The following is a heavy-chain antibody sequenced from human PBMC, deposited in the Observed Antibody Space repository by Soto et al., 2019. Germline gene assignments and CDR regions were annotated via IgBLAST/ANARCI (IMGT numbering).Heavy chain of an antibody. Sequence: GGSLRLSCAASGFSFSGSAMHWVRQASGKGLEWVGRIRSKANSYATAYAASVKGRFTISGDDSKNTAYLQMNSLKTEDTAVYYCTRPCSGGSCYSDFDYWGQGTLVTVSS. D-gene: IGHD2-15*01. V-gene: IGHV3-73*01. J-gene: IGHJ4*02. CDR2: IRSKANSYAT. CDR1: GFSFSGSA. CDR3: TRPCSGGSCYSDFDY.